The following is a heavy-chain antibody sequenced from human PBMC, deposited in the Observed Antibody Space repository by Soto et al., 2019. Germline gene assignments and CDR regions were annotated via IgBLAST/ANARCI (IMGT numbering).Heavy chain of an antibody. Sequence: QVQLVQSGAEVKKPGSSVKVSCKASGGTFSSYAISWVRQAPGQGLEWMGGIIPIFGTANYAQKFQGRVMITADKSTSTAYMELSSLRSEDTAVYYCARCEYSSSSGMYYFDYWGQGTLVTVSS. CDR1: GGTFSSYA. CDR3: ARCEYSSSSGMYYFDY. D-gene: IGHD6-6*01. CDR2: IIPIFGTA. J-gene: IGHJ4*02. V-gene: IGHV1-69*06.